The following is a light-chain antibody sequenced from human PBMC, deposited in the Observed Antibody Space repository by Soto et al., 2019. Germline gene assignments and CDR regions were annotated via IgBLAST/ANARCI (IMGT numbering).Light chain of an antibody. CDR2: GAS. Sequence: EIVLTQSPGTLSLSPGERATLSCRASQSVSSNYLAWYQQKPGQAPRLLIYGASSRATGIPDRFSGSGSRTDFTLTVSRLEPEDFAVYYCQQYDSSPLTFGGGTKVEIK. J-gene: IGKJ4*01. CDR3: QQYDSSPLT. V-gene: IGKV3-20*01. CDR1: QSVSSNY.